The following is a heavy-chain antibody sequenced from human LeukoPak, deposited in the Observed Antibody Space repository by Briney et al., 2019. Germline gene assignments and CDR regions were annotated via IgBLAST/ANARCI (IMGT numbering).Heavy chain of an antibody. CDR2: IKQDGSEK. J-gene: IGHJ4*02. V-gene: IGHV3-7*01. CDR3: ARVQWELRGVGSYFEY. D-gene: IGHD1-26*01. CDR1: GFTFSSYW. Sequence: PGGSLRLSCVVSGFTFSSYWMSWVRQAPGKGLEWVANIKQDGSEKYYVDSMKGRFTMSRDNAKNSLYLQMNSLRAEDTAVYYCARVQWELRGVGSYFEYWGQGALVTVSS.